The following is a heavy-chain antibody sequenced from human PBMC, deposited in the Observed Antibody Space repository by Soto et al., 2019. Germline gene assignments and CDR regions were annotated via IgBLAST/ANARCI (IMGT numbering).Heavy chain of an antibody. CDR1: GGTFSSYT. Sequence: ASVKVSCKASGGTFSSYTISWVRQAPGQGLEWMGRIIPILGIANYGEKFQGRVTITADKSTSTAYMELSSLRSEDTAVYYGASETPSNWFDPWGQGTLVTVSS. CDR3: ASETPSNWFDP. CDR2: IIPILGIA. V-gene: IGHV1-69*02. J-gene: IGHJ5*02.